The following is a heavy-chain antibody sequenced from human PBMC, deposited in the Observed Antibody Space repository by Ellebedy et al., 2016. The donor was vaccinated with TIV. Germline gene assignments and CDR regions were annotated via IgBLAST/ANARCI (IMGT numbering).Heavy chain of an antibody. CDR3: TRQTEWGGFDP. CDR2: IDPGDSQT. D-gene: IGHD2-15*01. J-gene: IGHJ5*02. V-gene: IGHV5-10-1*01. Sequence: GESLKISCQGSGYSFTSYWIAWVRQMPRKGLEWVGRIDPGDSQTNYGPAFQGRVRISVDKSINTAYLHRSSLQAPDTAMYLCTRQTEWGGFDPWGQGTLVTVSS. CDR1: GYSFTSYW.